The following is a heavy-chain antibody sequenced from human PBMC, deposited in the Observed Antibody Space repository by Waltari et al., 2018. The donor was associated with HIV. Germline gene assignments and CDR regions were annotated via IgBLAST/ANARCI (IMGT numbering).Heavy chain of an antibody. CDR1: EYTFASYA. Sequence: QVRLVQSGAEVKKPGAPVKVSCKASEYTFASYAINWGRQAAGQGLEWMGWMNPTSGNTGYPQKFQGRLTMTRNTSINTAYMELSSLRFDDTAVYYCARVYDISGHNPLGYWGQGTLVTVSS. CDR3: ARVYDISGHNPLGY. CDR2: MNPTSGNT. J-gene: IGHJ4*02. D-gene: IGHD2-8*01. V-gene: IGHV1-8*01.